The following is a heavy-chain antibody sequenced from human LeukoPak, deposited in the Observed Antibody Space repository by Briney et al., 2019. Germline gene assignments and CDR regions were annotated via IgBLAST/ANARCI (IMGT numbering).Heavy chain of an antibody. CDR3: ARSRYHDMDV. Sequence: GGSLRLSCAASGFTFSSYWMHWVRQAPGKGLVWVSRINSDGRSTTYADSVKGRFTFSRDNAKNTLYLQMNSLRAEDAAVYYCARSRYHDMDVWGQGTTVTVSS. CDR1: GFTFSSYW. J-gene: IGHJ6*02. CDR2: INSDGRST. V-gene: IGHV3-74*01.